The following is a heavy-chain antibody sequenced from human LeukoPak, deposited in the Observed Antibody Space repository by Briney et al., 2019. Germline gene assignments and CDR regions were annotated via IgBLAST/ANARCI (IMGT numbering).Heavy chain of an antibody. D-gene: IGHD4-17*01. V-gene: IGHV4-59*12. CDR1: GGSISSYY. CDR3: ARGTGTSYPF. J-gene: IGHJ4*02. Sequence: SETLSLTCTVSGGSISSYYWSWIRQPPGKGLEWIGYIYYSGSTNYNPSLKSRVTISVDTSKNHFSLILDSVTAADTAVYYCARGTGTSYPFWGQGTLVTVSS. CDR2: IYYSGST.